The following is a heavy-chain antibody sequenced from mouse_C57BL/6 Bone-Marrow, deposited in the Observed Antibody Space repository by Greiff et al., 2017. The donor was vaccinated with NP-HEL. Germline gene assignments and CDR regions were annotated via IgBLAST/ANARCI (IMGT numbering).Heavy chain of an antibody. V-gene: IGHV1-26*01. CDR3: AREGGISSYNY. CDR2: INPNNGGT. CDR1: GYTFTDYY. J-gene: IGHJ2*01. D-gene: IGHD1-1*01. Sequence: EVQLQQSGPELVKPGASVKISCKASGYTFTDYYMNWVKQSHGKSLEWIGDINPNNGGTSYNQKFKGKATLTVDKSSSTAYMELRSLTSEDSAVYYCAREGGISSYNYWGQGTTLTVSS.